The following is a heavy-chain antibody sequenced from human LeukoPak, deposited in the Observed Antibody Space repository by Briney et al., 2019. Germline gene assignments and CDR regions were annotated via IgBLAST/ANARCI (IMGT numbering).Heavy chain of an antibody. V-gene: IGHV4-30-2*01. D-gene: IGHD3-22*01. CDR2: ISHSGRT. J-gene: IGHJ4*02. Sequence: SQTLSLTCTVSDGSITTEDYFWSWIRQPPGKDLEWIGYISHSGRTSSNPSLESRLTMSVDRSQNQFSLTLSSVTAADTAMYYCARVNQEDYYDSSGYYSPFDFWGQGTLVTVSS. CDR1: DGSITTEDYF. CDR3: ARVNQEDYYDSSGYYSPFDF.